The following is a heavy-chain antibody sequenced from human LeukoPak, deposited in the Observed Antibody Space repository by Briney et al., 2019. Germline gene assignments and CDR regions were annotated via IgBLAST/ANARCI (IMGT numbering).Heavy chain of an antibody. D-gene: IGHD2-2*02. V-gene: IGHV3-30*02. Sequence: GGSLRLSCATSGFSFRSSWMSWVRQAPGKGLEWVAFIRYDGSNKYYADSVKGRFTISRDNSKNTLYLQMNSLRAEDTAVYYCAARRYCSSTSCYSPDIWGQGTMVAVSS. CDR2: IRYDGSNK. CDR1: GFSFRSSW. CDR3: AARRYCSSTSCYSPDI. J-gene: IGHJ3*02.